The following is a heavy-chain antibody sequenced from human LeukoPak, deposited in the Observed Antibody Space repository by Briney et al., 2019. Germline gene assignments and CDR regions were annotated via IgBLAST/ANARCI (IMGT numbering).Heavy chain of an antibody. J-gene: IGHJ4*02. D-gene: IGHD3-3*01. CDR3: ARGGITIFGERKYYFDY. CDR2: ISAYNGNT. V-gene: IGHV1-18*01. Sequence: ASVKVSCKAPGYTFTSYGISWVRQAPGQGLEWMGWISAYNGNTNYAQTLQGRVTMTTDTSTSTAYMELRSLRSDDTAVYYCARGGITIFGERKYYFDYWGQGTLVTVSS. CDR1: GYTFTSYG.